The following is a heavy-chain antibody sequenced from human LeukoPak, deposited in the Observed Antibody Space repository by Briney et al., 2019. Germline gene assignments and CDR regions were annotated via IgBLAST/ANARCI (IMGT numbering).Heavy chain of an antibody. D-gene: IGHD2-15*01. CDR1: GDSINSNY. CDR3: ARLLAGCPGGRCRAHFDY. Sequence: PSETLSLTCSVSGDSINSNYWSWMRQPPGKGLEWIGYIYYGGSTNYNPSLKSRVSMSVDTSKNQFSLNLSSVTAADTAVYHCARLLAGCPGGRCRAHFDYWGQGTLSPSPQ. CDR2: IYYGGST. J-gene: IGHJ4*02. V-gene: IGHV4-59*01.